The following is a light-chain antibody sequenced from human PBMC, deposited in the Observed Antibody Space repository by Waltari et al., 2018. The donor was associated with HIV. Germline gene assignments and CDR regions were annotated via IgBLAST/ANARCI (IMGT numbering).Light chain of an antibody. J-gene: IGLJ3*02. Sequence: QSVLTQPPSVSAAPGQRVTISCSGSSSNIWSNDVSWYKKTPGTAPKLLIFDNYKRPSGIPDRFSGSKSGTSATLGITGLQTGDEADYYCGTWDSGLSAVVFGGGTKLTVL. CDR3: GTWDSGLSAVV. V-gene: IGLV1-51*01. CDR2: DNY. CDR1: SSNIWSND.